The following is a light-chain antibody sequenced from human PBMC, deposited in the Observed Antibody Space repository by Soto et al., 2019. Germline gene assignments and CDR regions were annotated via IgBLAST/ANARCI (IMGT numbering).Light chain of an antibody. J-gene: IGLJ2*01. CDR1: SSDVGGYNY. CDR3: SSYTSSSTLV. Sequence: QSALTQPASVSGSPGQSITISCTGTSSDVGGYNYVSWYQQHPGKAPKLMIYDVSNRPSGVSNRFSGSKSGNTASLTISGLQAEEGAGYYCSSYTSSSTLVFGGGTKVTVL. CDR2: DVS. V-gene: IGLV2-14*01.